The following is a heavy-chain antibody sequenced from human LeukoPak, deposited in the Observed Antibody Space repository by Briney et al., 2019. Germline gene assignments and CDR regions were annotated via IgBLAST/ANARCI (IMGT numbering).Heavy chain of an antibody. J-gene: IGHJ3*02. V-gene: IGHV3-53*05. D-gene: IGHD2-2*01. CDR3: ARGSITVAVGAFDI. CDR2: IYSAGST. CDR1: GFTVSKNY. Sequence: GGSLRLSCAASGFTVSKNYYMNWVRQAPGKGLEWVSVIYSAGSTYYADSVKGRFTISRDNSKNTVYLQMNSLRAEDMAVYYCARGSITVAVGAFDIWGQGTMVIVSS.